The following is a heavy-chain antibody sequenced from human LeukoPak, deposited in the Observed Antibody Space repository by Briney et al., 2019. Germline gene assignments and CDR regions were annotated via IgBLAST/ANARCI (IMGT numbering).Heavy chain of an antibody. CDR3: ARGRPGLRLYYYYYYMDV. J-gene: IGHJ6*03. V-gene: IGHV1-8*01. Sequence: ASVKVSCKASGYTFTSYDINWVRQATGQGLEWMGWMNPNSGNTGYAQKFQGRVTMTRNTSISTAYMELSSLRSEDTAVYYCARGRPGLRLYYYYYYMDVWGKGTTVTVSS. CDR1: GYTFTSYD. D-gene: IGHD5-12*01. CDR2: MNPNSGNT.